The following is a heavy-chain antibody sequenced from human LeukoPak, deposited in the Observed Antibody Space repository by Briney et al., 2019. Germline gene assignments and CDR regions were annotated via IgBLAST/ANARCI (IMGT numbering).Heavy chain of an antibody. CDR2: IYYSGST. CDR3: ARYGRKWYFDL. V-gene: IGHV4-59*01. CDR1: GGSLSSYY. J-gene: IGHJ2*01. Sequence: SETLSLTCTVSGGSLSSYYWSWIRQPPGKGLEWIGYIYYSGSTNYNPSLKSRVTISVDTSKNQFSLNLSSVTAADTAVYYCARYGRKWYFDLWGRGTLVTVSS. D-gene: IGHD1-26*01.